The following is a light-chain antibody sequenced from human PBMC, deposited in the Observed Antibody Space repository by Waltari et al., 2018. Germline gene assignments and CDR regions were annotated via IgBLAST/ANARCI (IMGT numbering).Light chain of an antibody. Sequence: SYVLTPPPSVSVAPGQTARITCGGHNIGSKSVHWSHQKPGKAPVLVVYDDSDRPSGIPERFSGSNSGNTATLTISRVEGGDEADYYCQVWDSSSDHLVVFGGGTKLTVV. CDR2: DDS. CDR3: QVWDSSSDHLVV. CDR1: NIGSKS. V-gene: IGLV3-21*02. J-gene: IGLJ2*01.